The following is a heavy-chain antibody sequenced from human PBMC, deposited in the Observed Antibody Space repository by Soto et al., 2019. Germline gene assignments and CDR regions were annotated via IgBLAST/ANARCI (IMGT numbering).Heavy chain of an antibody. D-gene: IGHD3-10*01. J-gene: IGHJ4*02. Sequence: PGGSLRLSCAASGSTFNSYWMSWVHQAPGKGLEWVANINQDGSDKYYADSVKGRFTISRDNAKNSLYLQMNSLRAEDTAVYYWATAYGSLDFDYWGQGTLVTVSS. CDR1: GSTFNSYW. CDR2: INQDGSDK. CDR3: ATAYGSLDFDY. V-gene: IGHV3-7*04.